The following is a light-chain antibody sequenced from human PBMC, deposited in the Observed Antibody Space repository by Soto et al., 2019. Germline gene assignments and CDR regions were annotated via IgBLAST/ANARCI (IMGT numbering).Light chain of an antibody. CDR3: RVYTRNSTYV. CDR2: DVS. Sequence: QSALTQPPSVSGSPGQSVTISCSGTIDDVTAYYRVSWYQQTPGTAPKLMFYDVSNRPSGVPDRFSGSRAGNTASLTISGLQAEDEGDYYCRVYTRNSTYVFGTGTKLTVL. CDR1: IDDVTAYYR. J-gene: IGLJ1*01. V-gene: IGLV2-18*01.